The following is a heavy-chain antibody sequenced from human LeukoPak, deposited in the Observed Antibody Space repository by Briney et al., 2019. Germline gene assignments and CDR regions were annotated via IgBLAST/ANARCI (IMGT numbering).Heavy chain of an antibody. D-gene: IGHD4-17*01. CDR3: AREGPSVTPYY. Sequence: GGSLRLSCAASGCKFSSNWMSWVRQAPGKGLEWVANIEQDGSEKYYVDSVKGRFTISRDNAKNSLYLQMNSLRAEVTAMYYCAREGPSVTPYYWGQGTLVTVSS. CDR2: IEQDGSEK. CDR1: GCKFSSNW. V-gene: IGHV3-7*01. J-gene: IGHJ4*02.